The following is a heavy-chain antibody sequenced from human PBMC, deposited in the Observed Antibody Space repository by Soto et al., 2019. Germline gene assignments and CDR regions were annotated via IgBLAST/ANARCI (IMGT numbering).Heavy chain of an antibody. J-gene: IGHJ6*02. D-gene: IGHD2-8*02. Sequence: GGSLRLSCVVSGSNLDEHAMHWVRQAPGKGLEWVSGIFWRSGGTGYADSVKGRFTVSRDNAKNSLYLQMNSLRIEDTALYYCVKDITAGGADVWGQGTTVTVS. CDR2: IFWRSGGT. CDR3: VKDITAGGADV. CDR1: GSNLDEHA. V-gene: IGHV3-9*01.